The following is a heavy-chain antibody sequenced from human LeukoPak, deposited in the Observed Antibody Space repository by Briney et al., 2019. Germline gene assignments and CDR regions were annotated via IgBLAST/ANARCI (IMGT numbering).Heavy chain of an antibody. J-gene: IGHJ4*02. Sequence: GGSLRLSCAASGFTFSSYGMHWVRQAPGKGPEWVAVIWYDGSNKYYADSVKGRFTISRDNSKNTLYLQMNSLRAEDTAVYYCARGAYQLLRGYSYGHFDYWGQGTLVTVSS. CDR2: IWYDGSNK. V-gene: IGHV3-33*01. D-gene: IGHD5-18*01. CDR3: ARGAYQLLRGYSYGHFDY. CDR1: GFTFSSYG.